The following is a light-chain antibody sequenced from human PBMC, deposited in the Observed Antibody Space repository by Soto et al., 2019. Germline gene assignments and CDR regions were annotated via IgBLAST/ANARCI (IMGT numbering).Light chain of an antibody. J-gene: IGLJ2*01. Sequence: QSALTQPASVSGSPGQSITISCTGTSSDVGDYNYVSWYQQHPGKVPKLMIYEVSYRPSGVSTRFSGSKSANTASLTISGLQAEDEADYYCSSYTSSSTVVFGGGTQLTVL. CDR1: SSDVGDYNY. CDR3: SSYTSSSTVV. V-gene: IGLV2-14*01. CDR2: EVS.